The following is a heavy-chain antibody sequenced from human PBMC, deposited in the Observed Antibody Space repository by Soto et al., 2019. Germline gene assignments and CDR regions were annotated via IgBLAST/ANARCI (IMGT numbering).Heavy chain of an antibody. J-gene: IGHJ3*02. CDR3: ARLGYSSSWPYHNAFDI. Sequence: PSETLSLSCSVSGGSINNGDDYWIWVRQLPGKGLEWIGYIHYSGSAYYNPSLKSRVLISLDRSENQFSLNLMSATAADTAIYFCARLGYSSSWPYHNAFDIWGQGTPVT. V-gene: IGHV4-31*03. CDR1: GGSINNGDDY. D-gene: IGHD6-13*01. CDR2: IHYSGSA.